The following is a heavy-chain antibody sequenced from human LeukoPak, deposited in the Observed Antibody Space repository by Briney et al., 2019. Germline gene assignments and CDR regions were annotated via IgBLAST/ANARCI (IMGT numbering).Heavy chain of an antibody. CDR2: ISWNSGSI. J-gene: IGHJ4*02. CDR3: AKGAYLATVSHFDY. Sequence: GGSLRLSCAASGFTFDDYAMHWVRQAPGKGLEWVSGISWNSGSIGYADSVKGRFTISRDNAKNSLYLQMNSLRAEDTALYYCAKGAYLATVSHFDYWGQGTLVTVSS. CDR1: GFTFDDYA. V-gene: IGHV3-9*01. D-gene: IGHD4-17*01.